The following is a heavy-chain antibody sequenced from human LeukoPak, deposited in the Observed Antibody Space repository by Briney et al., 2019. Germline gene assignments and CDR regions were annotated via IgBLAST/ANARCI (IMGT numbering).Heavy chain of an antibody. J-gene: IGHJ2*01. CDR3: ARDSYYLGNFDL. D-gene: IGHD3-22*01. CDR1: GGSISSGGYY. V-gene: IGHV4-31*03. Sequence: PSQTLSLTCTVYGGSISSGGYYWSWIRQHPGKGLEWIGYIYYSGSTYYNPSLKSRVTISVDTSKNQFSLKLSSVTAADTAVYYCARDSYYLGNFDLWGRGTLVTVSS. CDR2: IYYSGST.